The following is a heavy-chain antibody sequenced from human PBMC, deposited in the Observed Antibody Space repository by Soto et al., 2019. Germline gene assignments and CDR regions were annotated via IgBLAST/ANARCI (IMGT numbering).Heavy chain of an antibody. CDR3: GRDVGV. V-gene: IGHV3-66*01. CDR2: ICGGST. Sequence: EVQLVESGGGLVQPGGSLRLSCAASGFTASNNYMSWVRQAPGKGLEWVSVICGGSTYYADSVKGRFTISRDNSKNTLYLQMNSLRAEDTAVYYCGRDVGVWGRGTTVTVSS. CDR1: GFTASNNY. J-gene: IGHJ6*04.